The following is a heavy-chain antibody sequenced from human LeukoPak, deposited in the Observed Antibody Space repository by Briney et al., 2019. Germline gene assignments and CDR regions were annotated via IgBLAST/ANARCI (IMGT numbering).Heavy chain of an antibody. CDR2: IIPIFGTA. Sequence: GASVKVSCKASGGTFSSYAISWVRQAPGQGLEWMGGIIPIFGTANYAQKFQGRVTITADESTSTAYMELSSLRSEDTAVYYCARAPLGYSSSDYYYMDVWGKGTTVTVSS. V-gene: IGHV1-69*13. CDR1: GGTFSSYA. D-gene: IGHD6-6*01. J-gene: IGHJ6*03. CDR3: ARAPLGYSSSDYYYMDV.